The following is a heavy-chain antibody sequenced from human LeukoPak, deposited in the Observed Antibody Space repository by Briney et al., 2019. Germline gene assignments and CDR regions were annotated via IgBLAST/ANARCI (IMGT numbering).Heavy chain of an antibody. V-gene: IGHV4-4*02. CDR2: IYHSGST. J-gene: IGHJ3*02. Sequence: SSETLSLTCAVSGGSISSSNWWSWARQPPGKGLEWIGEIYHSGSTNYNPSLKSRVTISVDKSKNQFSLKLSSVTAADTAVYYCARVLGMGGAFDIWGQGTMVTVSS. D-gene: IGHD7-27*01. CDR1: GGSISSSNW. CDR3: ARVLGMGGAFDI.